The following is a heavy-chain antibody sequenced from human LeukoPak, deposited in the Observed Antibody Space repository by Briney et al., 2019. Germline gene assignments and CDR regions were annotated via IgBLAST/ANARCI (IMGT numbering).Heavy chain of an antibody. D-gene: IGHD5-12*01. J-gene: IGHJ6*03. V-gene: IGHV1-8*01. CDR1: GYTFTRYD. Sequence: ASVKVSCKASGYTFTRYDINWVRQATGQGLEWMGWMNPNSGNTGYAQKFQGRVTMTRNTSISTAYMELSSLRSEDTAVYYCARGYSGYDSDGYYYYYMDVWGKGTTVTVSS. CDR2: MNPNSGNT. CDR3: ARGYSGYDSDGYYYYYMDV.